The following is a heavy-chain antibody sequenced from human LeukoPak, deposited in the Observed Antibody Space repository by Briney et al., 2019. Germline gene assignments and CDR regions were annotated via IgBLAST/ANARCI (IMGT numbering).Heavy chain of an antibody. CDR1: VYTFTSYY. Sequence: GASVKVSCKASVYTFTSYYMHWVRQPPGQGLEWVGIINPSGGRTSYAQKFQGRVTTTRDTSTSTVYMELSSLRSEDTAVYYCAIAKDSSDAFDIWGQGTMVTVSS. J-gene: IGHJ3*02. V-gene: IGHV1-46*01. D-gene: IGHD3-22*01. CDR3: AIAKDSSDAFDI. CDR2: INPSGGRT.